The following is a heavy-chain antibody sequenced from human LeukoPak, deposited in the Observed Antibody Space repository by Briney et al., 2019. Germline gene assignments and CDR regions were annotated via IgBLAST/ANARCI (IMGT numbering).Heavy chain of an antibody. CDR3: ARDEYSYGSTPHDY. Sequence: GGSLRLSCAASGFTFSSYSMNWVRQAPGKGLELVSSISSSSSYIYHADSVKGRFTISRDNAKNSLYLQMNSLRAEDTAVYYCARDEYSYGSTPHDYWGQGTLVTVSS. CDR2: ISSSSSYI. D-gene: IGHD5-18*01. V-gene: IGHV3-21*01. J-gene: IGHJ4*02. CDR1: GFTFSSYS.